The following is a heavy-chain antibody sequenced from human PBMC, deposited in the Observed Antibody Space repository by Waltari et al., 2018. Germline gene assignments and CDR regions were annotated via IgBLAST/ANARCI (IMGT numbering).Heavy chain of an antibody. D-gene: IGHD1-26*01. V-gene: IGHV3-7*03. CDR3: ARAAVVGANPLFDY. J-gene: IGHJ4*02. CDR1: GFTFSSYW. Sequence: EVQLVESGGGLVQPGGSLRLSCAASGFTFSSYWMSWVRQAPGKGLEWVANIKQDGSEKYYVDSVKGRFTISRDNAKNSLYLQMNSLRAEDTAVYYCARAAVVGANPLFDYWGQGTLVTVSS. CDR2: IKQDGSEK.